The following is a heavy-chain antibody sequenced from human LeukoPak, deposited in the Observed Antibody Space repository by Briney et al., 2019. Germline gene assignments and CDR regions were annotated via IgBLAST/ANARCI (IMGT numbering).Heavy chain of an antibody. J-gene: IGHJ4*02. CDR2: IKQDGSEK. D-gene: IGHD3-22*01. CDR1: GFTFSSYW. V-gene: IGHV3-7*01. Sequence: GGSLRLSCAASGFTFSSYWMSWVRQAPGKGLEWVANIKQDGSEKYYVDSVKGRFTISRDNAKDSLYLQMNSLRAEDTAVYYCARVPGITMIVVVDYYFDYWGQGTLVTASS. CDR3: ARVPGITMIVVVDYYFDY.